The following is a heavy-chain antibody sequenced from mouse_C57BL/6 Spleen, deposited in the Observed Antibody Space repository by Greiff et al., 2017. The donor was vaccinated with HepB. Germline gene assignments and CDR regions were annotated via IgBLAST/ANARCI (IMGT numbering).Heavy chain of an antibody. CDR1: GYTFTSYW. D-gene: IGHD2-4*01. CDR2: IYPSDSET. V-gene: IGHV1-61*01. J-gene: IGHJ1*03. CDR3: ASYDYDGYFDV. Sequence: VQLQQSGAELVRPGSSVKLSCKASGYTFTSYWMDWVKQRPGQGLEWIGNIYPSDSETHYNQKFKDKATLTVDKSSSTAYMQLSSLTSEDSAVDYCASYDYDGYFDVWGTGTTVTVSS.